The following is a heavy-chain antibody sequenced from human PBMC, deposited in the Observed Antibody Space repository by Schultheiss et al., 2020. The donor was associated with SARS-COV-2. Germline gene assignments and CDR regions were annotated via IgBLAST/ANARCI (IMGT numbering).Heavy chain of an antibody. V-gene: IGHV3-30*01. D-gene: IGHD3-16*01. CDR3: ARGLVPANGDSLDY. Sequence: GGSLRLSCEASGFTFSSYAMHWVRQAPGKGLEWVAVISYDGSNKYYADSVKGRFTISRDNSKNTLYLQMNSLRAEDTAVYYCARGLVPANGDSLDYWGQGTLVTVSS. CDR1: GFTFSSYA. J-gene: IGHJ4*02. CDR2: ISYDGSNK.